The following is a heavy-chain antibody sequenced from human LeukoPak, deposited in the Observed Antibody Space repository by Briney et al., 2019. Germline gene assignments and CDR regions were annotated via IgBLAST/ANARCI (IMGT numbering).Heavy chain of an antibody. V-gene: IGHV1-2*02. CDR2: INPNSGGT. Sequence: ASVKVSCKASGYIFTGYYMHWVRQAPGQGLEWMGWINPNSGGTNSAQKFQGRVTMTRDTSISTAYMELSRLTSDDTAVFYCARHPYSGSYHFDYWGQGTLVTVSS. J-gene: IGHJ4*02. CDR3: ARHPYSGSYHFDY. D-gene: IGHD1-26*01. CDR1: GYIFTGYY.